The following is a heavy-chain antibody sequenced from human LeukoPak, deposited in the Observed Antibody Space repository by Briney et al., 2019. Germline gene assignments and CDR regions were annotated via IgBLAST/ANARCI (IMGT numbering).Heavy chain of an antibody. CDR2: MKGDGNEI. V-gene: IGHV3-7*01. D-gene: IGHD2-8*02. CDR3: ATGGALRGHFAY. CDR1: GFAFRSST. Sequence: SGGSLRLSCAVAGFAFRSSTMTWVRQAPGKGPEWVAKMKGDGNEIRYVDSVKGRFTISRDNAKNSLYLQMNSLRAEDTAIYYCATGGALRGHFAYWGQGTLVAVSS. J-gene: IGHJ4*02.